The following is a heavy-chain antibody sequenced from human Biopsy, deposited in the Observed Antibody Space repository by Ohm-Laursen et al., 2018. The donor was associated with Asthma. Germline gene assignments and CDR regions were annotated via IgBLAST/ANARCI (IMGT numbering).Heavy chain of an antibody. V-gene: IGHV1-18*01. Sequence: ASVKVSCKTSGYSFTNYGISWVRQAPGQGPEWMGWGNPYSGNTNYAQKFEGRVTLTKDTSTTTAYMELRTLTSDDTAVYYCARALGENFIWSPLIYFEYWGQGTLVTVSS. CDR1: GYSFTNYG. J-gene: IGHJ4*02. D-gene: IGHD1-7*01. CDR3: ARALGENFIWSPLIYFEY. CDR2: GNPYSGNT.